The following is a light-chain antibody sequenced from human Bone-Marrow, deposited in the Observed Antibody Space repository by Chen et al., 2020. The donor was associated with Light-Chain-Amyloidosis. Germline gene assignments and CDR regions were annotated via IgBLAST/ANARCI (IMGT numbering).Light chain of an antibody. J-gene: IGKJ4*01. Sequence: DIQMTQSPSTLSASVGDRVTITCRASQSISSWLAWYQQKPGKAPKLLIYKASSVERGVPSRFSGSGSGTEFTLTISSLQPDDFATYYCQQYNSYPLTFGGGTKVEIK. CDR1: QSISSW. CDR2: KAS. V-gene: IGKV1-5*03. CDR3: QQYNSYPLT.